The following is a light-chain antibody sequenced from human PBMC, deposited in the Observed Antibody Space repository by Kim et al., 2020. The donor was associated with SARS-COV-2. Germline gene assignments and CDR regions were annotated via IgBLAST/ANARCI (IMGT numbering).Light chain of an antibody. Sequence: EVVLTQSPATLCLSPGERDTLSCRASQNVEKYLVWYLQRPGQTPRLLIYDASNRATVIPARFSGSVTGTDFTLTISSLEPEDFAVYYCQHRRDGPPITFGQGTRLEIK. CDR2: DAS. J-gene: IGKJ5*01. V-gene: IGKV3-11*01. CDR1: QNVEKY. CDR3: QHRRDGPPIT.